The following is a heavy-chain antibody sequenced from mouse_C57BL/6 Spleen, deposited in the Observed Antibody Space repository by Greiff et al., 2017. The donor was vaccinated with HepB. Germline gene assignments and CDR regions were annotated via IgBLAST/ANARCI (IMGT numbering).Heavy chain of an antibody. CDR3: ARRLQGFDY. CDR2: INPSTGGT. V-gene: IGHV1-42*01. Sequence: VQLKESGPELVKPGASVKISCKASGYSFTGYYMNWVKQSPEKSLEWIGEINPSTGGTTYNQKFKAKATLTVDKSSSTAYMQLKSLTSEDSAVYYCARRLQGFDYWGQGTTLTVSS. CDR1: GYSFTGYY. J-gene: IGHJ2*01.